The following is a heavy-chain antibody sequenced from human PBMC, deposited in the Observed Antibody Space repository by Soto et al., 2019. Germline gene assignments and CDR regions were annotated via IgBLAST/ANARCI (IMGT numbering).Heavy chain of an antibody. CDR3: ARDTAYDFWSGYVGFDP. CDR1: GGSVSSGSHD. Sequence: SETLSLTCTVSGGSVSSGSHDWSWIRQPPGKGLEWIGNFYYSGSSKYHPSLNSRVRIAVDRYRNHFSLNLQSVTTADTALYYCARDTAYDFWSGYVGFDPWGQGTLVTVSS. J-gene: IGHJ5*02. CDR2: FYYSGSS. V-gene: IGHV4-61*03. D-gene: IGHD3-3*01.